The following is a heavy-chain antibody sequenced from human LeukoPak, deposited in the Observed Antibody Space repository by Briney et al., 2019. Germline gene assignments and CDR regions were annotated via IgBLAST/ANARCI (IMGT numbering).Heavy chain of an antibody. D-gene: IGHD2-2*02. J-gene: IGHJ6*03. V-gene: IGHV3-23*01. CDR3: AKDLRKRAIPDYYYYMDV. Sequence: GGSLRLSCVASGFSFPNHAMTWVRQSPGKGLEWVSGLTGGGSSTFYADSVKGRFTISRDNSKDTLYLQMNSLRAEDTAVYYCAKDLRKRAIPDYYYYMDVWGKGTTVTVSS. CDR1: GFSFPNHA. CDR2: LTGGGSST.